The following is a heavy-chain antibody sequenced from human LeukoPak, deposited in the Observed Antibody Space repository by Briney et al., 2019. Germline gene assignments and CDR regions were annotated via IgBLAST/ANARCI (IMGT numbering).Heavy chain of an antibody. V-gene: IGHV1-2*02. J-gene: IGHJ4*02. CDR2: INPNSGGT. D-gene: IGHD5-24*01. CDR1: GYTFTGYY. Sequence: ASVKVSCKASGYTFTGYYMHWVRQAPGQGLEWMGWINPNSGGTNYAQKFQGRVTMTRDTSISTAYMELSSLRSEDTAVYYCARYVDGYNVFDYWGQGTLVTVSS. CDR3: ARYVDGYNVFDY.